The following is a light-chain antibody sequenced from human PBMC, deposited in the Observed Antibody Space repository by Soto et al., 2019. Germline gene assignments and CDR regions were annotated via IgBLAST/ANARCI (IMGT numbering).Light chain of an antibody. Sequence: DIQMTQSPSTLSASVGDRVTITCRASQSISSWLAWYQQRPGQAPKLLIYKASNLESGVPSRFSGSGSGTDLTLTISSLHPDDFAAYYCQQYYTYPRTFGPGTKVEIK. V-gene: IGKV1-5*03. J-gene: IGKJ1*01. CDR2: KAS. CDR1: QSISSW. CDR3: QQYYTYPRT.